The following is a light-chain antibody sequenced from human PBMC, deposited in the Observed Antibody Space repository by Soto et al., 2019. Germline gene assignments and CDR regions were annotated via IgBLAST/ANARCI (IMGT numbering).Light chain of an antibody. Sequence: EMVMPQSRANLSVSPGERATLSCRASQSVSSKLAWYQQKPGQAPRLLIYDTSTRATGIPARFSGSGSGTEFTLTISSLQSEDFAVYYCQQYSNWPPITFGQGTRLEI. J-gene: IGKJ5*01. CDR2: DTS. V-gene: IGKV3-15*01. CDR1: QSVSSK. CDR3: QQYSNWPPIT.